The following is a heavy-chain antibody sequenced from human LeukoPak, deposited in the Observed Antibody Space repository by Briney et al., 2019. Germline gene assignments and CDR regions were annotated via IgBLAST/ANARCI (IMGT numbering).Heavy chain of an antibody. J-gene: IGHJ4*02. CDR2: ISSSGSTI. CDR3: ARYSSGWYTWDY. Sequence: LSLTCTVSGGSISSYYWSWIRQPPGKGLEWVSYISSSGSTIYYADSVKGRFTISRDNAKNSLYLQMNSLRAEDTAVYYCARYSSGWYTWDYWGQGTLVTVSS. CDR1: GGSISSYY. D-gene: IGHD6-19*01. V-gene: IGHV3-11*04.